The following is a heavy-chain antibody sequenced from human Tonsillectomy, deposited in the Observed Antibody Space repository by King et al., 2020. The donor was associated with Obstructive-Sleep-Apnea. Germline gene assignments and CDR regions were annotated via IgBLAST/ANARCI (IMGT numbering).Heavy chain of an antibody. CDR1: VGTFSSYA. Sequence: HEQLVQSGAEVKKPGSSVKVSCKASVGTFSSYAISWVRQAPGQGLEWMGGLISIFGTANYAQKCQGRVTITADESTSTAYMELSSLRSEDTAVYYCARGSRIAAAGRTWYYYYGMDVWGQGTTVTVSS. CDR2: LISIFGTA. V-gene: IGHV1-69*01. J-gene: IGHJ6*02. CDR3: ARGSRIAAAGRTWYYYYGMDV. D-gene: IGHD6-13*01.